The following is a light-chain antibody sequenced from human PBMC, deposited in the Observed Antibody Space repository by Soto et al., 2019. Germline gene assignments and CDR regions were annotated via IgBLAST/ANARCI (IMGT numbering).Light chain of an antibody. Sequence: QSALTQPASVSGSPGQSIAISCTGTSSDVGGFTYVSWFQQHPGIAPKLIIYDVSHRPSGVSDRFSGSKSGNTASLTISWLQAEDEADYYCSSYISTSTYVFGTGTKVTVL. J-gene: IGLJ1*01. CDR3: SSYISTSTYV. V-gene: IGLV2-14*03. CDR1: SSDVGGFTY. CDR2: DVS.